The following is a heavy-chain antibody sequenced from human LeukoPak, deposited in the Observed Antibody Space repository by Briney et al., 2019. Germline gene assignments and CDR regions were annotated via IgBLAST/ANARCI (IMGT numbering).Heavy chain of an antibody. CDR3: ARDRRDYYDSSGYYSGLFDY. CDR2: ISYDGSNK. V-gene: IGHV3-30*04. J-gene: IGHJ4*02. CDR1: GFTFSSYA. D-gene: IGHD3-22*01. Sequence: PGGSLRLSCAASGFTFSSYATHWVRQAPGKGLEWVAVISYDGSNKYYADSVKGRFTISRDNSKNTLYLQMNSLRAEDTAVYYCARDRRDYYDSSGYYSGLFDYWGQGTLVTVSS.